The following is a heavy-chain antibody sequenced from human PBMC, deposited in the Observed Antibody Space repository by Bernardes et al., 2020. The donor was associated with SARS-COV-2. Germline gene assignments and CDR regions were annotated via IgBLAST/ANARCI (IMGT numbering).Heavy chain of an antibody. V-gene: IGHV2-5*01. CDR3: AHGVLEVVPVVRALAVYT. Sequence: SGPTLVKPTQTCTLTCTFCGSSLKTHAMGVAWVGQRPGKALELLALIYWNDEKSYSPSLKSRLTITKDTTKTHVVLTTTDMDPVDTATYLCAHGVLEVVPVVRALAVYTWSQGTMVIGSS. J-gene: IGHJ3*02. CDR1: GSSLKTHAMG. D-gene: IGHD2-2*01. CDR2: IYWNDEK.